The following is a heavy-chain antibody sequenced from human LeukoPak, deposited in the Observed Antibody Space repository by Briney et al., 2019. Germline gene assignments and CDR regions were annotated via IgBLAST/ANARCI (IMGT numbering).Heavy chain of an antibody. CDR3: ARPPSRGYSSSFEY. Sequence: GESLKISCKGSGYSIPTYWIAWVRQMPGKGLEWMGIIYPDESNIRYSPSFQGQVTISADKSISTAYLQWSSLKDSDTAMYYCARPPSRGYSSSFEYWGQGTLVTVSS. D-gene: IGHD2-2*03. V-gene: IGHV5-51*01. CDR1: GYSIPTYW. J-gene: IGHJ4*02. CDR2: IYPDESNI.